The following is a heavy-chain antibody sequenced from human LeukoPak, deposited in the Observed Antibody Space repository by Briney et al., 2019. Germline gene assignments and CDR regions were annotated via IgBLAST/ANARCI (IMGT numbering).Heavy chain of an antibody. CDR2: LNHSGST. CDR1: GGSFSGYY. CDR3: ARGLGTTGTQGLIDY. D-gene: IGHD1-1*01. J-gene: IGHJ4*02. V-gene: IGHV4-34*01. Sequence: SETLSLTCAVDGGSFSGYYWSWIRQPPGKGLEWMVELNHSGSTNYNPSLKSRVTISVDTSKNQFSLKLSSETAADTAVYYCARGLGTTGTQGLIDYWGQGTLVTVSS.